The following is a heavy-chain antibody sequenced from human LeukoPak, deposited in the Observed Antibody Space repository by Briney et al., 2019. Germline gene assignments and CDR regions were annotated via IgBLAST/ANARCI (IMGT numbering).Heavy chain of an antibody. CDR2: FDPEDGET. D-gene: IGHD4-17*01. V-gene: IGHV1-24*01. Sequence: ASVKVSCKVSGYTLTELSMHWVRQAPGKGLEWMGGFDPEDGETIYAQKFQGRVTMTEDTSTDTAYMELSSLRSEDTAVYYCATDHDKVTTLDYWGQGTLVTVSS. J-gene: IGHJ4*02. CDR1: GYTLTELS. CDR3: ATDHDKVTTLDY.